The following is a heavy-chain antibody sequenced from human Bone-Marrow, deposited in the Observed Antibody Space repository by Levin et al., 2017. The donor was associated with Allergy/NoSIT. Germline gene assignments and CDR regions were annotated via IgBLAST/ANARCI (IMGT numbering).Heavy chain of an antibody. CDR1: GFTFSNSA. D-gene: IGHD2-15*01. J-gene: IGHJ3*02. CDR2: ISDDGNIN. V-gene: IGHV3-30-3*01. Sequence: PGGSLRLSCAAAGFTFSNSAMDWVRQAPGKGLEWVALISDDGNINYFADSVKGRFTISRDNSKNTLYLQMNSLRADDPAVYYCARERGKGYCSGGICYSRLVTFEMWGQGTMVTVSS. CDR3: ARERGKGYCSGGICYSRLVTFEM.